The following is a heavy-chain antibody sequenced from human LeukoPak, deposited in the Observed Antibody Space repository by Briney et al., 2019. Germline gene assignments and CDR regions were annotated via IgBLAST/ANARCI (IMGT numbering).Heavy chain of an antibody. Sequence: PGGSLRLSCTPSGLTFGDYSINWARKPPGKGLGWVGFIRSKVYGGTREYAASVKGRFTISRDDSRSFAYLHMNSLETEDRGVYYCSRQTDYYVSGSYPDVWGQGTTVSVSS. CDR1: GLTFGDYS. V-gene: IGHV3-49*04. CDR3: SRQTDYYVSGSYPDV. J-gene: IGHJ6*02. D-gene: IGHD3-10*01. CDR2: IRSKVYGGTR.